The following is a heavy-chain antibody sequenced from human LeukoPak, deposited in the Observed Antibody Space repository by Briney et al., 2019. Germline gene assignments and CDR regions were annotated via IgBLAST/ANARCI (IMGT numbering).Heavy chain of an antibody. CDR3: ARGAAVATLGDY. V-gene: IGHV3-7*04. Sequence: GGSLRLSCAASGFTFSSYSMSWVRQAPGKGLEWVANIKQDGSEKYYVDSVKGRFTISRDNAKNSLYLQMNSLRAEDTAVYYCARGAAVATLGDYWGQGTLVTVSS. D-gene: IGHD5-12*01. J-gene: IGHJ4*02. CDR2: IKQDGSEK. CDR1: GFTFSSYS.